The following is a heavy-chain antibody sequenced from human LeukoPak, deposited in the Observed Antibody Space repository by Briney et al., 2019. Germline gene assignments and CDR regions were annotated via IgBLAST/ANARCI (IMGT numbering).Heavy chain of an antibody. J-gene: IGHJ3*02. CDR1: GGSFSANY. CDR3: ARIPSEWELLDDAFDI. V-gene: IGHV4-34*01. Sequence: SETLSLTCAVSGGSFSANYWSWIRQPPGEGPEWIGEINHTGRTNYNPSLKSRVTISVDMSKNQFSLKLSSVTAADTAVYYCARIPSEWELLDDAFDIWGQGTMVTVSS. D-gene: IGHD1-26*01. CDR2: INHTGRT.